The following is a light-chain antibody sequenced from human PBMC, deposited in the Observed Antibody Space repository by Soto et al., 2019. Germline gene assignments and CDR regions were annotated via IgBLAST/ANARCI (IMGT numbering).Light chain of an antibody. V-gene: IGKV1-5*01. J-gene: IGKJ2*01. Sequence: DIQMTQSPSTLSASVGDTVSITCRASQSISGWMAWYQQKPGKVPKLLIFDASSLERGVPSRFSGSGSGTIFTLTISGLQPGDFATYYCQQYNSYPYTFGQGTKLEIK. CDR2: DAS. CDR1: QSISGW. CDR3: QQYNSYPYT.